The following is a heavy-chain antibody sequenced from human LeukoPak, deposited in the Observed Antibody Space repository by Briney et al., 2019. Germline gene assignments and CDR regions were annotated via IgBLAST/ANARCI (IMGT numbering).Heavy chain of an antibody. CDR2: IYYSGST. Sequence: KPSETLSLTCTVSGGSISSYYWSWIRQPPGKGLEWIGYIYYSGSTNYNPSLKSRVTISVDTSKNRFSLKLSSVTAAGTAVYYCARDHGEMGAFDIWGQGTMVTVSS. D-gene: IGHD7-27*01. CDR3: ARDHGEMGAFDI. CDR1: GGSISSYY. J-gene: IGHJ3*02. V-gene: IGHV4-59*01.